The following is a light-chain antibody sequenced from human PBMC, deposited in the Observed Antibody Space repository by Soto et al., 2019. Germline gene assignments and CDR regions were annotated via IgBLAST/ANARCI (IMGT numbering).Light chain of an antibody. Sequence: QSALTQPASVSGSPGQSITISCTGTSSDVGGYNYVSWYQQHPGKAPKVMIHDVSKRPSGVSNRFSGSKSGNTASLTISGLQVEDEADYYCSSYTSSSTRVVFGGGTKVTVL. CDR2: DVS. CDR1: SSDVGGYNY. CDR3: SSYTSSSTRVV. V-gene: IGLV2-14*03. J-gene: IGLJ2*01.